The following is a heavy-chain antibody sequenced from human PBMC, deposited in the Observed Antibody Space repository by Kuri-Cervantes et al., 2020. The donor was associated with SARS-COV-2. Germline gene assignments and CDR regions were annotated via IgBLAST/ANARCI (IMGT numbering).Heavy chain of an antibody. D-gene: IGHD5-18*01. CDR3: GRVSWIQLWRRYSDS. CDR2: IYTSGST. Sequence: GSLRLSCTVSGGSISSYYWSWIRQPAGKGLEWIGRIYTSGSTNYNPSLKSRVTMSVDTSKNQFSLRLTSATAADTAVYYCGRVSWIQLWRRYSDSWGQGALVTVSS. V-gene: IGHV4-4*07. CDR1: GGSISSYY. J-gene: IGHJ4*02.